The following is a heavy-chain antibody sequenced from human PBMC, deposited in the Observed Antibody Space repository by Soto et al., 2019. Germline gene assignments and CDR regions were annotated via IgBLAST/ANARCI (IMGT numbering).Heavy chain of an antibody. V-gene: IGHV4-59*01. J-gene: IGHJ4*02. D-gene: IGHD6-13*01. CDR1: GGSISSYY. Sequence: SETLSLTCTVSGGSISSYYWSWIRQPPGKGLEWIGYIYYSGSTNYNPSLKSRVTISVDTSKNQFSLKLSSVTAADTAVYYCARGPQYSSSTEFDYWGQGTLVTVSS. CDR2: IYYSGST. CDR3: ARGPQYSSSTEFDY.